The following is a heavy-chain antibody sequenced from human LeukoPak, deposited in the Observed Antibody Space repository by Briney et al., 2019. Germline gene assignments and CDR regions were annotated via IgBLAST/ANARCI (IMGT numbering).Heavy chain of an antibody. CDR3: ARELRYFDWPGYYMDV. D-gene: IGHD3-9*01. CDR1: GGTFSSYA. Sequence: SVKVSCKASGGTFSSYAISWVRQAPGQGLEWMGRIIPIFGTANYAQKFQGRATITTDESTSTAYMELSSLRSEDTAVYYCARELRYFDWPGYYMDVWGKGTTVTVSS. CDR2: IIPIFGTA. J-gene: IGHJ6*03. V-gene: IGHV1-69*05.